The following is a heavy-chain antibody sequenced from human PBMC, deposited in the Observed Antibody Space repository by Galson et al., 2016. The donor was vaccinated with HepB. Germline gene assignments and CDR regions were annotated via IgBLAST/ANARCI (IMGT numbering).Heavy chain of an antibody. D-gene: IGHD2-15*01. CDR2: FIPVFATP. V-gene: IGHV1-69*13. CDR3: ARRLPARGFWGRSGYIDY. J-gene: IGHJ4*02. Sequence: SVKVSCKASGGTLNSHTISWVRQAPGQGLEWMGTFIPVFATPHYAQKFQGRVTITADESTSTTYVELSSLRSEDTAVYFCARRLPARGFWGRSGYIDYWGQGTLVTVSS. CDR1: GGTLNSHT.